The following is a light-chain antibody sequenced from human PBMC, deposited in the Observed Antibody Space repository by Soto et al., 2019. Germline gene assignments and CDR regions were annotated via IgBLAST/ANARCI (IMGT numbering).Light chain of an antibody. V-gene: IGKV2-30*01. J-gene: IGKJ2*01. CDR1: QSLAYSDGNTY. CDR2: KVS. CDR3: LQGTCWPQT. Sequence: DVVMTQSPVSLPVTLGQSASISCRSSQSLAYSDGNTYLSWLHQRPGQSPRRLIYKVSNRDSGVPDRFSGSGSGTEFTLKISRVEAEDVGVYYCLQGTCWPQTFGQGTKLEIE.